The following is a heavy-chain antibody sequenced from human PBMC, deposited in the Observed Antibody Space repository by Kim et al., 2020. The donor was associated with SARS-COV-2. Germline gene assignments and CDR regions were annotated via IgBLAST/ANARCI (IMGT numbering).Heavy chain of an antibody. CDR3: TTLLRYFNWLAVKYCYSGMDV. Sequence: GGSLRLSCAASGFTFSNAWMSWVRQAPGTGLEWVGRIKSKTDGGTTDYAAPVKGRFTISRDDSKNTLYLQMNSLKTEDTAVYYCTTLLRYFNWLAVKYCYSGMDVWGQGTTVTVSS. CDR1: GFTFSNAW. D-gene: IGHD3-9*01. CDR2: IKSKTDGGTT. V-gene: IGHV3-15*01. J-gene: IGHJ6*02.